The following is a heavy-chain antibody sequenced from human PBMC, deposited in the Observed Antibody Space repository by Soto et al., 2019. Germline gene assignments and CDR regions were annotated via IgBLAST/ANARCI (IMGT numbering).Heavy chain of an antibody. V-gene: IGHV1-69*06. J-gene: IGHJ6*02. Sequence: QVQLVQSGAEVKKPGSSEKVSCKASGGTFSSYAISWVRQDPGQGLEWMGGIIPIFGTANYAQKFQGRVTITADKSTSTAYMELSSLRSEDTAVYYCARERSSSSGGLASYGMDVWGQGTTVTVSS. CDR1: GGTFSSYA. D-gene: IGHD6-6*01. CDR3: ARERSSSSGGLASYGMDV. CDR2: IIPIFGTA.